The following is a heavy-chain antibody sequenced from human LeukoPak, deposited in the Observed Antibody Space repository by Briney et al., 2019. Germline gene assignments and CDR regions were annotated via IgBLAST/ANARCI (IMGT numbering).Heavy chain of an antibody. D-gene: IGHD2-15*01. Sequence: GRSLRLSCAASGFTFDDYAMHWVRQAPGKGLEWVSGISWNSGSIGYADSVKGRFTISRDNAKNSLYLQMNSLRAEDTALYYCAKSQPFCSGGSCYRYYFDYWGQGTLVTVSS. CDR1: GFTFDDYA. V-gene: IGHV3-9*01. CDR2: ISWNSGSI. J-gene: IGHJ4*02. CDR3: AKSQPFCSGGSCYRYYFDY.